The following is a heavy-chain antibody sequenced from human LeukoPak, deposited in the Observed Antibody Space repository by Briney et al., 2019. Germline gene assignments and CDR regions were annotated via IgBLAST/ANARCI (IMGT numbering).Heavy chain of an antibody. V-gene: IGHV4-30-2*01. CDR2: IYHSGST. CDR3: ASGGYYLPYYFDY. D-gene: IGHD2/OR15-2a*01. CDR1: GGSISSGGYS. J-gene: IGHJ4*02. Sequence: SQTLSLTCAVSGGSISSGGYSWSWIRQPPGKGLEWIGYIYHSGSTYYNPSLKSRVTISVDRSKNQFSLKLSSVTAADTAVYYCASGGYYLPYYFDYWGQGTLVTVSS.